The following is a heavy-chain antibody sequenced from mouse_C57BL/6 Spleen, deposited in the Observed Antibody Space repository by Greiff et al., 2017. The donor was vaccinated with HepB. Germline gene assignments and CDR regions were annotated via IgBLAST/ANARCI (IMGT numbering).Heavy chain of an antibody. Sequence: QVQLQQSGAELVRPGASVTLSCKASGYTFTDYEMHWVKQTPVHGLEWIGAIDPETGGTAYNQKFKGKAILTADKSSSTAYMELRSLTSEDSAVYDCTRGEPLEGAWFAYWGQGTLVTVSA. D-gene: IGHD6-1*01. J-gene: IGHJ3*01. CDR1: GYTFTDYE. V-gene: IGHV1-15*01. CDR2: IDPETGGT. CDR3: TRGEPLEGAWFAY.